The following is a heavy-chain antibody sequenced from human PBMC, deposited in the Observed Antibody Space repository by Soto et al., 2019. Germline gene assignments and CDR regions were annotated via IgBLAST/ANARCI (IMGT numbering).Heavy chain of an antibody. CDR1: GGTFSSYA. Sequence: GASVKVSCKASGGTFSSYAISWVRQAPGQGLEWMGGIIPIFGTANYAQKFQGRVTITADESTSTAYMELSSLRSEDTAVYYCARDGGTTVTTGNWFDPWGQGTLVTVSS. CDR2: IIPIFGTA. CDR3: ARDGGTTVTTGNWFDP. V-gene: IGHV1-69*13. J-gene: IGHJ5*02. D-gene: IGHD4-4*01.